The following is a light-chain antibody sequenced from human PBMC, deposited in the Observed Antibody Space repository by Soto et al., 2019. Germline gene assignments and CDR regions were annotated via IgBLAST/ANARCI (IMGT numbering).Light chain of an antibody. V-gene: IGKV3-15*01. J-gene: IGKJ1*01. CDR1: QSVSRN. Sequence: EIVMTQSPATLSVSPGESATLSCRASQSVSRNLAWYQQKPGQAPRLLIYDASTRATGISARFSGSGSGTDVTLTISSLQSEDFAVYYCQQYNNWLPWTFGQGTKVEI. CDR3: QQYNNWLPWT. CDR2: DAS.